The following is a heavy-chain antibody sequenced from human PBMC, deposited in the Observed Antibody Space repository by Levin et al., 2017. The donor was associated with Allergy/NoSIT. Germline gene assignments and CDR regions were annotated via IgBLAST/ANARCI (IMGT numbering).Heavy chain of an antibody. CDR1: SGSISSSSYY. D-gene: IGHD3-10*01. J-gene: IGHJ4*02. CDR2: FYHSGST. V-gene: IGHV4-39*02. CDR3: ARGRGWAGFGEFVD. Sequence: SETLSLTCTVSSGSISSSSYYWGWIRQPPGKGLEWIGTFYHSGSTYYNPSLEGRITISEDTSKNHFSLKLTSVVAADTAVYFCARGRGWAGFGEFVDWGQGTLVVVSS.